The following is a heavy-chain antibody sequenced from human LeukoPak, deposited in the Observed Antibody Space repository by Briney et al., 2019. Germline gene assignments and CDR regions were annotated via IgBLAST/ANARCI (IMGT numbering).Heavy chain of an antibody. CDR1: GFTFSSYA. Sequence: PGGSLRLSCAASGFTFSSYAMSWVRQAPGKGLGWVSAISGSGSNTYYADSVKGRFTISRDNSQNTLYLQMNSQRAEDTAVYYCAKTDDYFDSSGYYRPDAFDIWGRGTMVTVSS. CDR3: AKTDDYFDSSGYYRPDAFDI. CDR2: ISGSGSNT. J-gene: IGHJ3*02. D-gene: IGHD3-22*01. V-gene: IGHV3-23*01.